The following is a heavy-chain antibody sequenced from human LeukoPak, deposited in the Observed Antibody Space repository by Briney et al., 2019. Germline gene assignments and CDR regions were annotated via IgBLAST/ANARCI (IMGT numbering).Heavy chain of an antibody. Sequence: PGGSLRLSCAASGFTFSSYSMSWVRQAPGRGLEWVSFVTGSSSTIYYADSVKGRFTISRDNGENSLYLQMNSLRDDDTAVYYCTGVRTGYYFDYWGQGILVTVSS. CDR2: VTGSSSTI. CDR3: TGVRTGYYFDY. CDR1: GFTFSSYS. D-gene: IGHD3-9*01. V-gene: IGHV3-48*02. J-gene: IGHJ4*02.